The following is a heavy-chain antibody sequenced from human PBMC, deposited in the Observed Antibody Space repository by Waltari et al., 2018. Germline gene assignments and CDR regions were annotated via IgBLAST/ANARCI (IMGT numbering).Heavy chain of an antibody. CDR1: GFTFSSYS. CDR3: AEAYGDYVG. Sequence: EVQLVESGGGLVQPGGSLRLSCAASGFTFSSYSMNWVRQAPGKGLGGVSYISSSSSTIYYADSVKGRFTISRDNAKNSLYLQMNSLRAEDTAVYYCAEAYGDYVGWGQGTLVTVSS. V-gene: IGHV3-48*04. J-gene: IGHJ4*02. CDR2: ISSSSSTI. D-gene: IGHD4-17*01.